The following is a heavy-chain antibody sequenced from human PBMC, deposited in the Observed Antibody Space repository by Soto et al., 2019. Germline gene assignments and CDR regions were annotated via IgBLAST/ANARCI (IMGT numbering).Heavy chain of an antibody. CDR3: GRGNNLGVPGYTPIYYYYGVDV. V-gene: IGHV1-18*01. CDR1: AYTFPNYG. Sequence: QVQLVQSGDEVKKPGASVKVSCKASAYTFPNYGITWVRQVPGQGLEWMAWISAYNGDTNYGQKFQGSVSVTTDTYASTAYMELRSLRSDDTAVYYCGRGNNLGVPGYTPIYYYYGVDVWGQGTTVTVSS. D-gene: IGHD2-2*01. CDR2: ISAYNGDT. J-gene: IGHJ6*02.